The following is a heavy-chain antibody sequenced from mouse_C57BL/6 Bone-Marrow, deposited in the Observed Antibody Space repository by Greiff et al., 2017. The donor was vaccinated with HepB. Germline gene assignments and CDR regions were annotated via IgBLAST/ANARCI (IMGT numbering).Heavy chain of an antibody. Sequence: VQLKESGAELVRPGASVKLSCTASGFNIKDYYMHWVKQRPEQGLEWIGRIDPEDGDTEYAPKFQGKATMTADTSSNTAYLQLSSLTSEDTAVYYFTTSLWLRRAYFDYWGQGTTLTVSS. D-gene: IGHD2-2*01. CDR1: GFNIKDYY. J-gene: IGHJ2*01. V-gene: IGHV14-1*01. CDR2: IDPEDGDT. CDR3: TTSLWLRRAYFDY.